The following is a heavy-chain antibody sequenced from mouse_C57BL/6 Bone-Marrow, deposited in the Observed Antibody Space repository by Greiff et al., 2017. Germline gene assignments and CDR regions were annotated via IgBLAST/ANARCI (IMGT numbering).Heavy chain of an antibody. CDR1: GFTFSDYY. D-gene: IGHD2-1*01. V-gene: IGHV5-12*01. J-gene: IGHJ3*01. CDR2: ISNGGGST. Sequence: EVQLVESGGGLVQPGGSLKLSCAASGFTFSDYYMYWVRQTPEKRLEWVAYISNGGGSTYYPDTVKGRFTISRDNAKNTLYLQMSRLKSEDTAMYYCARQIYYGNYGFAYWGQGTLVTVSA. CDR3: ARQIYYGNYGFAY.